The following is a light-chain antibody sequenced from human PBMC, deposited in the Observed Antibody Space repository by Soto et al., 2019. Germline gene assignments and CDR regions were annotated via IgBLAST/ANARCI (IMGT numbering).Light chain of an antibody. Sequence: EVGMTQSPDTLSVSPGETVTLSCRASQGVRSKLAWYQQKPGQAPRLLIYGASSRASGVPDRFSGGGSGTDFTLTISRLEPEDLAVYDCQHFVNSLTWTFGQGTKVDI. V-gene: IGKV3-20*01. CDR2: GAS. CDR3: QHFVNSLTWT. CDR1: QGVRSK. J-gene: IGKJ1*01.